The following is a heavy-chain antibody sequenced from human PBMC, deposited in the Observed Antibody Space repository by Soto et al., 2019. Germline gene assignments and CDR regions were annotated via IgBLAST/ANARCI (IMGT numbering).Heavy chain of an antibody. D-gene: IGHD3-9*01. Sequence: ASVKVSCKASGYTFTSYGISWVRQAPGQGLEWMGWISAYNGNTNYAQKLQGRVTMTTDTSTSTAYMELRSLRSDDTAVYYCARALRYFDWLSQFDYWGQGTLVTVSS. J-gene: IGHJ4*02. V-gene: IGHV1-18*01. CDR3: ARALRYFDWLSQFDY. CDR1: GYTFTSYG. CDR2: ISAYNGNT.